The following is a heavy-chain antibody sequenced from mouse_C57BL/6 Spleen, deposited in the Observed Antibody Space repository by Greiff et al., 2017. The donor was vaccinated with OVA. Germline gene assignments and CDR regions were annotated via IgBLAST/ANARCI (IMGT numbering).Heavy chain of an antibody. V-gene: IGHV5-17*01. CDR3: ARHYFDY. CDR2: ISSGSSTI. Sequence: EVKLMESGGGLVKPGGSLKLSCAASGFTFSDYGMHWVRQAPEKGLEWVAYISSGSSTIYYADTVKGRFTISRDNAKNTLLLQMTSLRSEDKDMYYCARHYFDYWGKGTTLTVSS. CDR1: GFTFSDYG. J-gene: IGHJ2*01.